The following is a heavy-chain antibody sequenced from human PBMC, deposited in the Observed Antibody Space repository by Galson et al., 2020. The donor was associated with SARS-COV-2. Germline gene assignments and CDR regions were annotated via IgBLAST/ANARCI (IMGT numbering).Heavy chain of an antibody. CDR1: GGSITNDGYF. J-gene: IGHJ6*02. V-gene: IGHV4-31*03. CDR3: ARDGVRSGTYLYYYNGMDV. D-gene: IGHD6-19*01. CDR2: IFHSGST. Sequence: SETLSLTCSLSGGSITNDGYFWSWIRQHPGKGLEWIGYIFHSGSTSYNPSLRNRVTISVDTSKNQFSLELTSVTAADTAVYYCARDGVRSGTYLYYYNGMDVWGQGTTVTVSS.